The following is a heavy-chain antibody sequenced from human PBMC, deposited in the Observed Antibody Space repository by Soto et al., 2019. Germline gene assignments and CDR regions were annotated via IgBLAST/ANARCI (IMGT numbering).Heavy chain of an antibody. Sequence: GRSLRLSCVASGFPFSTHSISWVRHSPGKALARVSAFSGSGVNIYYAESVKGRLSISRDDSKNTLYLQMNSLRVEDTAVYYCAKEPGWTLGPLAMEGWEKVNTV. J-gene: IGHJ6*01. CDR3: AKEPGWTLGPLAMEG. D-gene: IGHD2-15*01. V-gene: IGHV3-23*01. CDR2: FSGSGVNI. CDR1: GFPFSTHS.